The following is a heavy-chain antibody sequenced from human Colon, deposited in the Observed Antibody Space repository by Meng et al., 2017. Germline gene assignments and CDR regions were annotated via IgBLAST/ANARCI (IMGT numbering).Heavy chain of an antibody. J-gene: IGHJ5*01. V-gene: IGHV4-39*01. CDR2: INHDGNT. CDR1: GFSLSSPWVA. D-gene: IGHD2/OR15-2a*01. Sequence: KESGPTLVKPTQPLPLTCTFSGFSLSSPWVAVGWIRQPPGKALEWIGEINHDGNTKYNPSLKSRVTISVDTSKNQFSLTLRSVTAADTAVYYCARNEIKYYFTSTNYRSYNYFDPWGQGTLVTVSS. CDR3: ARNEIKYYFTSTNYRSYNYFDP.